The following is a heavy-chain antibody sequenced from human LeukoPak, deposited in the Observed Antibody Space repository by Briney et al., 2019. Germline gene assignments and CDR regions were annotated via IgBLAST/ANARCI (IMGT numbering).Heavy chain of an antibody. J-gene: IGHJ4*02. CDR2: IWYDGSNK. Sequence: PGRSLRLSCAASGFTFSSYGMHWVRQAPGKGREWVAVIWYDGSNKYYADSVKGRFTISRDNSKNTLYLQMNSLRAEDTAVYYCAKDAGGIAVAGTFPDYWGQGTLVTVSS. CDR1: GFTFSSYG. CDR3: AKDAGGIAVAGTFPDY. V-gene: IGHV3-33*06. D-gene: IGHD6-19*01.